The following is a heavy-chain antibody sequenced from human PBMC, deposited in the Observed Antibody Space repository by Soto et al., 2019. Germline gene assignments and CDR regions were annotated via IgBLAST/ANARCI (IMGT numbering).Heavy chain of an antibody. D-gene: IGHD6-19*01. V-gene: IGHV4-4*02. CDR3: ARHIAVPTTRGFDY. J-gene: IGHJ4*02. CDR2: TYRSGTT. Sequence: QVQLQESGPRLVKPSGTLSLTCVVSGASVNSNNWWSWVRQSPGKGLEWIGETYRSGTTNYNASLESRASISMDQSNNQISLHMISLTVAATAVYYCARHIAVPTTRGFDYWGQGILVTVSS. CDR1: GASVNSNNW.